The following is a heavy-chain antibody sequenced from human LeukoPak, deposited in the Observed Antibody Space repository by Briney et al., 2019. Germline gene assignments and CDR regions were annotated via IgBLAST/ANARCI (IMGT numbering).Heavy chain of an antibody. Sequence: VASVKVSCKASGYIFTDYYIHWVRQAPGQGLEWMGWIRPNNGDTYYAQKLQGRVTMTRDTSITTAYMELSSLRSEDTAVYYCARATYYDILTGYYYYYYMDVWGKGTTVTISS. V-gene: IGHV1-2*02. CDR3: ARATYYDILTGYYYYYYMDV. D-gene: IGHD3-9*01. CDR1: GYIFTDYY. J-gene: IGHJ6*03. CDR2: IRPNNGDT.